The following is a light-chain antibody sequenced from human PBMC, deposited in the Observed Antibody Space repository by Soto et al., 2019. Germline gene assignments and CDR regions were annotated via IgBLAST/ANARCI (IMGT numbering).Light chain of an antibody. Sequence: QSVLTQPPSVSGAPGQRVTISCTGSSSNIGAGYDVHWYQQLPGTAPKLLIYANINRPSGVPGRFSASKSGTSASLAITGLQAEDEADCYCQSYDSSLSGYVFGTGTKVTV. CDR2: ANI. V-gene: IGLV1-40*01. CDR1: SSNIGAGYD. CDR3: QSYDSSLSGYV. J-gene: IGLJ1*01.